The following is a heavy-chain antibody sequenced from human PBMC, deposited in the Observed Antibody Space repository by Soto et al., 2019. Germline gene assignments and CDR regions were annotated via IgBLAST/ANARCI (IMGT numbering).Heavy chain of an antibody. D-gene: IGHD3-3*02. CDR2: MFYGVST. V-gene: IGHV4-39*01. Sequence: SETLSLTCTVSRSSINSSGYYWGWIRQPPGKGLEWIGSMFYGVSTYYNPSLKSRVTVSVYTSKNQFSLNLRSVTAADTAVYYCARLPSRHLVDYWGHGTLVTFSS. CDR3: ARLPSRHLVDY. J-gene: IGHJ4*01. CDR1: RSSINSSGYY.